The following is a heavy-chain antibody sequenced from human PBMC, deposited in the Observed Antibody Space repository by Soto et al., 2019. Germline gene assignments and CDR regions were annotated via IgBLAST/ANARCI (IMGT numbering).Heavy chain of an antibody. Sequence: GGSLRLSCAASGFSLSNYGVHWVRQAPGKGLEWVAVISYDGTNKHYADSVKGRFTISRDNSKNTVYLQMNNLRAEDTAVFYCAKDTYYHDSTGYYVFDYWGQGTLVTVSS. V-gene: IGHV3-30*18. D-gene: IGHD3-22*01. J-gene: IGHJ4*02. CDR3: AKDTYYHDSTGYYVFDY. CDR2: ISYDGTNK. CDR1: GFSLSNYG.